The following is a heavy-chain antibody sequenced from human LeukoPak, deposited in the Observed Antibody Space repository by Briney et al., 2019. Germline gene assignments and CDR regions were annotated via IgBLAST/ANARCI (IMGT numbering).Heavy chain of an antibody. CDR3: ARASDTAMVQDNWFDP. V-gene: IGHV1-2*04. Sequence: ASVKVSCKASGYTFSNYGVSWVRQAPGQGLEWMGWINPNSGGTNYAQKFQGWVTMTRDTSISTAYMELSRLRSDDTAVYYCARASDTAMVQDNWFDPWGQGTLVTVSS. D-gene: IGHD5-18*01. CDR2: INPNSGGT. J-gene: IGHJ5*02. CDR1: GYTFSNYG.